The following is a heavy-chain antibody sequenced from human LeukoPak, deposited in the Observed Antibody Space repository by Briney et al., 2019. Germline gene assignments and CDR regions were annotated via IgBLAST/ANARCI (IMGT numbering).Heavy chain of an antibody. CDR2: IYSTGST. D-gene: IGHD3-16*02. Sequence: GGSLRLSCAASGFTVSSNYMSWVRQAPGKGLEWVSLIYSTGSTYYADSVRGRFTISRDNSKNTPYLQMNSLRAEDTAVYYCARDSHYDYVWGSYLNYYYYMDVWGKGTTVTVSS. J-gene: IGHJ6*03. CDR1: GFTVSSNY. CDR3: ARDSHYDYVWGSYLNYYYYMDV. V-gene: IGHV3-53*01.